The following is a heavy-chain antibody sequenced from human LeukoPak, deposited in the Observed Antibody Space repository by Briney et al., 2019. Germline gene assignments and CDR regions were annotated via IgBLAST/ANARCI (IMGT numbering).Heavy chain of an antibody. V-gene: IGHV1-69*01. J-gene: IGHJ4*02. CDR2: IIPILGTA. Sequence: ASVKVSCKASGGTFSSYAISWVRQAPGQGLEWMGGIIPILGTANYAQKFQGRVTITADESTSTAYMELSSLRSEDTAVYYCAGVLTVASIFDYWGQGTLVTVSS. CDR3: AGVLTVASIFDY. CDR1: GGTFSSYA. D-gene: IGHD5-12*01.